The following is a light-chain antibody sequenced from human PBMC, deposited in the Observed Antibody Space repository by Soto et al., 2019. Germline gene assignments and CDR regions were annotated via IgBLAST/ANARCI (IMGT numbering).Light chain of an antibody. CDR1: QSVGSN. V-gene: IGKV3-15*01. CDR2: GAS. Sequence: EIMMTQSPATLSVSPGERVTLSCRASQSVGSNLVWYQQKPGQAPRLLIYGASTRATGIPARFSGSGSGTEFTLTISSLQSEDFAVYYCQQCDNWLRTFGQGTKVEIK. J-gene: IGKJ1*01. CDR3: QQCDNWLRT.